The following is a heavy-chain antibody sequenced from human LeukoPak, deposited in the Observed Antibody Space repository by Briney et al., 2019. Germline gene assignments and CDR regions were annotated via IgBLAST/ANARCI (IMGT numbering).Heavy chain of an antibody. CDR1: GGSISSSSYY. CDR2: IYHSGST. V-gene: IGHV4-39*02. J-gene: IGHJ4*02. D-gene: IGHD3-3*02. Sequence: SETLSLTCTVSGGSISSSSYYWAWVRQPPGKGLEWIGNIYHSGSTSYNPSLKSRVTISLDTSNKHFSLKLNSVIAADTAVYYCMRDLSNWGQGTLVTVSS. CDR3: MRDLSN.